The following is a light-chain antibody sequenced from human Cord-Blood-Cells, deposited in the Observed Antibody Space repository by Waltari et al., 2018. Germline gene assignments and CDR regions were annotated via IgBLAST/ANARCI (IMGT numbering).Light chain of an antibody. CDR3: SSYTSSSTYVV. CDR2: EVS. J-gene: IGLJ2*01. Sequence: QSALTQPASVSGSPGQSITISCTGTSSDVGGYNYVSWYQQRPGKAPKRMIYEVSNWPSGVSNRCSGSKSGNTASLTISGLQAEDEADYYCSSYTSSSTYVVFGGGTKLTVL. V-gene: IGLV2-14*01. CDR1: SSDVGGYNY.